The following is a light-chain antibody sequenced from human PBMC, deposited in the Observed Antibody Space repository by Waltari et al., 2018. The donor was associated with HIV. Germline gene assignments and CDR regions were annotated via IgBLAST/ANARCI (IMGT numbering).Light chain of an antibody. J-gene: IGLJ3*02. CDR3: SAWDSSLNVWM. Sequence: QAGLTQPPSVSKALRQTATLTCTGHSHNVGFQGAAWLQQHQGHPPRLLSYRNNNRPSGISERFSASRSGNTASLTITGLQPEDEADYYCSAWDSSLNVWMFGGGTKVTVL. CDR1: SHNVGFQG. CDR2: RNN. V-gene: IGLV10-54*04.